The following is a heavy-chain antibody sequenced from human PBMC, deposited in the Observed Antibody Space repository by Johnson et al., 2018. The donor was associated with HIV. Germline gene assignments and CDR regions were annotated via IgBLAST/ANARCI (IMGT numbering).Heavy chain of an antibody. CDR1: GFTVSSNY. V-gene: IGHV3-66*02. J-gene: IGHJ3*02. CDR2: IYSGGST. Sequence: VQLVESGGGVVQPGRSLSLSCAASGFTVSSNYMSWVRQAPGKGLEWVSVIYSGGSTYDADSVKGRFTISRDNSKNMLYLQMNSLRAEDTAVYYCATDSSSGVYDAFDIWGQGTMVTVSS. CDR3: ATDSSSGVYDAFDI. D-gene: IGHD6-13*01.